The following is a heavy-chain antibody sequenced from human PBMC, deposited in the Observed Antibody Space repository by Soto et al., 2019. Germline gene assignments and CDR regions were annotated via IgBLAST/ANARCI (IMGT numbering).Heavy chain of an antibody. CDR3: ARRRYCSGGSCYSPPSTGYYYYMDV. D-gene: IGHD2-15*01. CDR2: IYYSGST. J-gene: IGHJ6*03. V-gene: IGHV4-59*08. CDR1: GGSISRYY. Sequence: SETLFLTCNVPGGSISRYYWSWIRSPPGKGLEGTGYIYYSGSTSYNPSLKGRVTISVDTSKNQFSLKLSSVTAADTAVYYCARRRYCSGGSCYSPPSTGYYYYMDVWGKGTTVTVSS.